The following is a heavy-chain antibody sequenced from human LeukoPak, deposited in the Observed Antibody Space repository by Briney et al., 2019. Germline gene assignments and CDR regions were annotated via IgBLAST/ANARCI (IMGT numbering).Heavy chain of an antibody. CDR1: GFTFSSYA. V-gene: IGHV3-30*07. Sequence: HSGRSLRLSCAASGFTFSSYAMHWVRQAPGKGLEWVAVISYDGSNKYYADSVKGRFTISRDNSKSTLSLQMNSLRAEDTALYYCAKDRSQSFDCWGQGTLVTVSS. CDR3: AKDRSQSFDC. CDR2: ISYDGSNK. J-gene: IGHJ4*02.